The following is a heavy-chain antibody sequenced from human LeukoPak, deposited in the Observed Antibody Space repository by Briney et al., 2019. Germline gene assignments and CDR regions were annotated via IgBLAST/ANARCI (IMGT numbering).Heavy chain of an antibody. CDR3: AREGMFYDRLTTYYTPKNYCDY. Sequence: ASVKVSCKTSGGTFSTYSITWVRRAPGQGLEWMGRIIPIVGVPKYAQKFQGRMTITADKSTTTAYMDLSRLTSEDTAVYYCAREGMFYDRLTTYYTPKNYCDYRGQGTLVTVSS. CDR2: IIPIVGVP. V-gene: IGHV1-69*04. CDR1: GGTFSTYS. D-gene: IGHD3-9*01. J-gene: IGHJ4*02.